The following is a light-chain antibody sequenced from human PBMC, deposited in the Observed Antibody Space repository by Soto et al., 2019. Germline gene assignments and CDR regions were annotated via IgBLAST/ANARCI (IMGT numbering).Light chain of an antibody. J-gene: IGLJ3*02. CDR3: AAWDDSLNGPV. V-gene: IGLV1-36*01. CDR2: YDD. Sequence: QSVLTQPPSVSAAPSQRVTISCSGSSSNIGNNAVNWYQQVPGKAPKLLIHYDDRVASGVSDRFSGSKSGTSASLAISGLQSEDEADYYCAAWDDSLNGPVLGGGTKLTVL. CDR1: SSNIGNNA.